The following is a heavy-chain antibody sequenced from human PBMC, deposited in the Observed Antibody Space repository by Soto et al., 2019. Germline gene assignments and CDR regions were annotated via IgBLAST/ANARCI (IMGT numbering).Heavy chain of an antibody. CDR1: GYTFTGYY. Sequence: ASVKVSCKASGYTFTGYYMHWVRHAPGQGLEWMGWINPNSGGTNYAQKFQGWVTMTRDTSISTAYMELSRLRSDDTAVYYCARGTGYFGHYYYYMDVWGKGTTVTVSS. J-gene: IGHJ6*03. V-gene: IGHV1-2*04. CDR2: INPNSGGT. D-gene: IGHD3-9*01. CDR3: ARGTGYFGHYYYYMDV.